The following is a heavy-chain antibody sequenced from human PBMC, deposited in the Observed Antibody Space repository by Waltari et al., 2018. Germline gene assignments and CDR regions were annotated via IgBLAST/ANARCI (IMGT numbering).Heavy chain of an antibody. J-gene: IGHJ3*02. D-gene: IGHD3-3*01. CDR2: INHSGSP. Sequence: QVQLQQWGAGLLKPSETLSLTCAVYGGSFSGYYWSWIRQPPGKGLEWIGEINHSGSPNSNPSLKIRVTISVDTSKNQFSLKLSSVTAADTAVYYCARAHDFWSGYYIPYAFDIWGQGTMVTV. V-gene: IGHV4-34*01. CDR3: ARAHDFWSGYYIPYAFDI. CDR1: GGSFSGYY.